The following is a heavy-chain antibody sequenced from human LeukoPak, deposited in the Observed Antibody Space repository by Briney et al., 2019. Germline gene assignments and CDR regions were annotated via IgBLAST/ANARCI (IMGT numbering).Heavy chain of an antibody. V-gene: IGHV3-73*01. CDR1: GFTFSDSA. D-gene: IGHD3-22*01. Sequence: PGGSLRPSCAASGFTFSDSAMHWVRQASGKGLEWVGRIRRKASSYATEYGASVKGRFTISRDDSKNMAYLQMNSLKTEDTAVYYCTISTYSSDTSGSFDYWGQGTLVTVSS. CDR2: IRRKASSYAT. J-gene: IGHJ4*02. CDR3: TISTYSSDTSGSFDY.